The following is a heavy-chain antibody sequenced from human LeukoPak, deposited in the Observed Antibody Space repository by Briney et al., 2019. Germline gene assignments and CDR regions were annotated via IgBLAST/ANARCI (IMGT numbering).Heavy chain of an antibody. J-gene: IGHJ3*02. CDR2: IYPGDSDT. CDR1: GYSFTSFW. V-gene: IGHV5-51*01. CDR3: ARGAITMIVVGAFDI. D-gene: IGHD3-22*01. Sequence: PGESLKISCKGSGYSFTSFWIGWVRQMPGKGLEWMGIIYPGDSDTRYSPSFQGQVTISADKSISTAYLQWSSLKASDTAMYYCARGAITMIVVGAFDIWGQGTMVTVSS.